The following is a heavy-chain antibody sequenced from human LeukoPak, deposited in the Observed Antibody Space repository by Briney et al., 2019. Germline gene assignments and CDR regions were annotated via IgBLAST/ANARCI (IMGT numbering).Heavy chain of an antibody. V-gene: IGHV3-9*01. Sequence: QTGGSLRLSCAASGFTFDDYAMHWVRPAPGKGLEWVSGISWNSGSIGYADSVKGRFTISRDNAKNSLYLQMNSLRAEDTALYYCAKDKSGRSSSWSHFDYWGQGTLVTVSS. J-gene: IGHJ4*02. CDR3: AKDKSGRSSSWSHFDY. D-gene: IGHD6-13*01. CDR2: ISWNSGSI. CDR1: GFTFDDYA.